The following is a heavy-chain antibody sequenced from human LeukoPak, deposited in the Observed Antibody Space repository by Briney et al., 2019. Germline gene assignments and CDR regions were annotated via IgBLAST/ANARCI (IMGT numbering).Heavy chain of an antibody. CDR1: GVSITSDDSC. CDR3: VRDKWVRAGSSWLHYGMDV. V-gene: IGHV4-30-4*01. Sequence: PSQTLSLTCTVSGVSITSDDSCWGWIRQPPGTGLEWIGYICYSGTSNYNPALQNRVTISLDTSKNQVSLKLTAADTAVYYCVRDKWVRAGSSWLHYGMDVWGRGTTVTVSS. D-gene: IGHD6-13*01. CDR2: ICYSGTS. J-gene: IGHJ6*02.